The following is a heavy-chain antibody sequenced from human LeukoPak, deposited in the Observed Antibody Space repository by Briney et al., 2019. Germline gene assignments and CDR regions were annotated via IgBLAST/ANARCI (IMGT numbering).Heavy chain of an antibody. CDR1: GFTSTYKW. CDR3: AKERRYDPCAD. CDR2: INSDGSSA. D-gene: IGHD5-12*01. Sequence: PGGSLRPSCPAAGFTSTYKWTHWVSQAPGKGLVWVSRINSDGSSASYADSVKGRFTISRDNAKNTLYLQMNSLRAEDTAVYYCAKERRYDPCADWGRGTLVTVSS. J-gene: IGHJ4*02. V-gene: IGHV3-74*01.